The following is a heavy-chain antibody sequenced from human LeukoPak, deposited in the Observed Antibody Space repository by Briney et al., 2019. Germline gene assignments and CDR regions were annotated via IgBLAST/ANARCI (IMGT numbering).Heavy chain of an antibody. D-gene: IGHD6-19*01. V-gene: IGHV1-24*01. CDR1: GYTLTELS. CDR2: SDPEDGET. J-gene: IGHJ3*02. Sequence: GASVKVSCKVSGYTLTELSMHWVRQAPGKGLEWMGGSDPEDGETIYAQKLQGRVTMTEDTSTDTAYMELSSLRSEDAAVYYCATAKYSSGWYGALDIWGQGTMVTVSS. CDR3: ATAKYSSGWYGALDI.